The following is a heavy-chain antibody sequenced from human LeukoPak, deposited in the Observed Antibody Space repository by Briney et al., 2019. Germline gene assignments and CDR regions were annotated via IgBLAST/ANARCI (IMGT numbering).Heavy chain of an antibody. J-gene: IGHJ1*01. CDR3: ARVVQSTDSSGFYLPEYFQH. CDR1: GISITGYS. V-gene: IGHV4-38-2*01. Sequence: GSLRLSCAAPGISITGYSMNWIRQAPGKGLEWIGSIYHSGSTYYNPSLKSRVTISVDTSKNQFSLKLRSVTAADTAVYYCARVVQSTDSSGFYLPEYFQHWGQGTLVTVSS. D-gene: IGHD3-22*01. CDR2: IYHSGST.